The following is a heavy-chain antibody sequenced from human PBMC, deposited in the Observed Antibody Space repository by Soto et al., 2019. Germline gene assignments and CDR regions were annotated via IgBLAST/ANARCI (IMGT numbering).Heavy chain of an antibody. CDR1: GYTFTSYG. Sequence: ASVKVSCKASGYTFTSYGISWVRQAPGQGLEWMEWISAYNGNTNYAQKLQGRVTMTTDTSTSTAYMELRSLRSDDTAVYYCARVLLWFGELGYYYYMDVWGKGTTVNVSS. CDR3: ARVLLWFGELGYYYYMDV. J-gene: IGHJ6*03. D-gene: IGHD3-10*01. CDR2: ISAYNGNT. V-gene: IGHV1-18*01.